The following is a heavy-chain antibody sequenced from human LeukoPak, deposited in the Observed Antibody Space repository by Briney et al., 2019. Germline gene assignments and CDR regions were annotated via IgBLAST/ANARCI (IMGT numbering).Heavy chain of an antibody. J-gene: IGHJ5*02. CDR1: GGSISSYY. CDR2: IYYSGST. D-gene: IGHD6-13*01. CDR3: ARHGGSSWSNWFDP. V-gene: IGHV4-59*08. Sequence: PETLSLTCTVSGGSISSYYWSRIRQPPGKGLEWIGYIYYSGSTNYNPSLKSRVTISVDTSKNQFSLKLSSVTAADTAVYYCARHGGSSWSNWFDPWGQGTLVTVSS.